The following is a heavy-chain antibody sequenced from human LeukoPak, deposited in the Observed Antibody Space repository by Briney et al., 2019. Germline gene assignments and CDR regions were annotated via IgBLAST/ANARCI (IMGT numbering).Heavy chain of an antibody. J-gene: IGHJ4*02. V-gene: IGHV3-74*01. CDR2: ITRDGSLT. Sequence: GGSLRLSCAASGFTVSTSYMHWVRQASGKGLVWVSRITRDGSLTNYADSVKGRFTIFRDNAKNTLYLQMNSLRAEDTAVYYCAREENGGSYYDFDYWGQGTLVTVSS. CDR1: GFTVSTSY. D-gene: IGHD1-26*01. CDR3: AREENGGSYYDFDY.